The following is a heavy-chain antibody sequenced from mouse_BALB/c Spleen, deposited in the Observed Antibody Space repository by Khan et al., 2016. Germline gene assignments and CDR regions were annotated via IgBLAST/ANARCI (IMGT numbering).Heavy chain of an antibody. J-gene: IGHJ1*01. CDR3: ARYRYYYGSSRYFDG. D-gene: IGHD1-1*01. V-gene: IGHV9-3-1*01. Sequence: QIQLVQSGPELKRPGKTVKISCKASGYTFTNYGINWVKQAPGKGLKWMGWINTYSGESTYADDFNGRFAFSLETSANTAYLQINNLKNEDTATYFCARYRYYYGSSRYFDGWGAGTTVTVSS. CDR1: GYTFTNYG. CDR2: INTYSGES.